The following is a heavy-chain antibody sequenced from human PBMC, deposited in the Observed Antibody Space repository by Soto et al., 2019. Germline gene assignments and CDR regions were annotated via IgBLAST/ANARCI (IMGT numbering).Heavy chain of an antibody. V-gene: IGHV3-21*01. CDR1: GFTFSSYS. Sequence: VSLRLSCAASGFTFSSYSISWVRQAPGKGLVWVSSISTSGRYINYADSVKGRFTISRDNAKNSLFLQMNSVRAEDTAVYYCAGSPRGYQTIGYFDLWGRGTPVTVSS. D-gene: IGHD2-15*01. J-gene: IGHJ2*01. CDR2: ISTSGRYI. CDR3: AGSPRGYQTIGYFDL.